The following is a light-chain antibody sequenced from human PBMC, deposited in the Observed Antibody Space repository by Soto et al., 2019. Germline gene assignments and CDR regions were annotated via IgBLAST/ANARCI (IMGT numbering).Light chain of an antibody. V-gene: IGKV3-15*01. CDR2: GAS. J-gene: IGKJ4*01. CDR1: QGVSSN. CDR3: QQYNNWPRAT. Sequence: EIVMTQSPATLSVSPGERATLSCRASQGVSSNLAWYQQKPGQAPRLLIYGASTRATGIPARFSGSGSGTEFTLTISSLQSEDFGVYYCQQYNNWPRATFGGGTKVDIK.